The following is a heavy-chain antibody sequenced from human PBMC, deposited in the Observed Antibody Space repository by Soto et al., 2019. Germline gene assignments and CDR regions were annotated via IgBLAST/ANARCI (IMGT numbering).Heavy chain of an antibody. CDR3: ARTSAAGKYYYGMDV. Sequence: GESLKISCKGSGYSFNRYWIGWVRQMPGKGLEWMGIIYPGDSDTRYSPSFQGQVTISADKSISTAYLQWSSLKASDTAMYYCARTSAAGKYYYGMDVWGQGTTVTVSS. CDR2: IYPGDSDT. D-gene: IGHD6-13*01. J-gene: IGHJ6*02. CDR1: GYSFNRYW. V-gene: IGHV5-51*01.